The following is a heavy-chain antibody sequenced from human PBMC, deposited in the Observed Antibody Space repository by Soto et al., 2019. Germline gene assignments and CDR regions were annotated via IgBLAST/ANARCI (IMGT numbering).Heavy chain of an antibody. CDR2: IISKTDGGAT. Sequence: GGSLRLSCAASGFAFRNAWMNWVRQAPGKGLEWVGRIISKTDGGATDYTAPVKDRFFVSRDDSKNTLYLQMNSLKTEDTGVYYCAAGTGRTDFDYWGQGT. D-gene: IGHD1-1*01. J-gene: IGHJ4*02. V-gene: IGHV3-15*01. CDR3: AAGTGRTDFDY. CDR1: GFAFRNAW.